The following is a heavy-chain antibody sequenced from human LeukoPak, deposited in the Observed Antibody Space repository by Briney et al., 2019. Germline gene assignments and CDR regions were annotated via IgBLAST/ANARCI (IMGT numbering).Heavy chain of an antibody. V-gene: IGHV3-13*04. J-gene: IGHJ4*02. CDR1: GFAFSSFD. Sequence: GGSLRLSCEASGFAFSSFDMYWVRQPARKGLEWVSSIGVRGDTYYPDSVKGRFTISRENAKNSLFLQMNSLRGEDTAVYYCVRGASSWYHFDYWGQGTLVTVSS. D-gene: IGHD6-13*01. CDR3: VRGASSWYHFDY. CDR2: IGVRGDT.